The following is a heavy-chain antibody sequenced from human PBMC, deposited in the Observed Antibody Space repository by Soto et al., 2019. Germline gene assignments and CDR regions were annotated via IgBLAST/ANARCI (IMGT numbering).Heavy chain of an antibody. CDR3: ARVRCTTSDCFHDY. J-gene: IGHJ4*02. V-gene: IGHV3-7*03. Sequence: PVGSLRLSCAASGFTSSTYWMSWVRQAPGKGLEWVANIKPDGSGEYYMDSVKGRFTISRDNAKNSLYLQMNSLRVEDTAMYYCARVRCTTSDCFHDYWGQGTLVTVSS. D-gene: IGHD2-21*02. CDR1: GFTSSTYW. CDR2: IKPDGSGE.